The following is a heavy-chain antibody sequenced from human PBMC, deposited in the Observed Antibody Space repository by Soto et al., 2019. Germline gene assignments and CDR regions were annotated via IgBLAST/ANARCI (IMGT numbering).Heavy chain of an antibody. CDR3: TRDRLRGDS. Sequence: QAQLVESGGGVVQPGRSLRLSCAASGFIFSDYGMQWVRQAPGKGLEWVASRWDDGSDKWYADSVKGRFSISRDNSKNTLYLQMSSLRAEDTAMYYCTRDRLRGDSWGQGTLVTVSA. CDR2: RWDDGSDK. D-gene: IGHD2-21*01. CDR1: GFIFSDYG. J-gene: IGHJ4*02. V-gene: IGHV3-33*01.